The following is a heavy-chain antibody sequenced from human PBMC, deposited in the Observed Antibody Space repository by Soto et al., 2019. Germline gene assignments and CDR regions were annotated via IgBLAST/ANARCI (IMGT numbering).Heavy chain of an antibody. Sequence: SETLSRTCTVSGGSSSSSSYYWGWIRQPPGKGLEWIGSIYYSGSIYYNPSLKSRVTISVDTSKNQFYLKLSSVTAAETAVYYCETVNRRRSRPHYYYYYMDVRGKGTTVTVSS. V-gene: IGHV4-39*01. CDR2: IYYSGSI. CDR3: ETVNRRRSRPHYYYYYMDV. D-gene: IGHD6-25*01. J-gene: IGHJ6*03. CDR1: GGSSSSSSYY.